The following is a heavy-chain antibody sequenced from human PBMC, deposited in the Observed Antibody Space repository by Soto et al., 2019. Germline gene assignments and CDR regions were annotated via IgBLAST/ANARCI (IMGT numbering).Heavy chain of an antibody. D-gene: IGHD6-19*01. CDR1: GGSVTGASYY. J-gene: IGHJ4*02. Sequence: QVQLQESGPGLVKPSETLSLTCTVSGGSVTGASYYWSWIRQPPGKGLEWIGYIYYSGSTNYNPSLKGRVTISVDTSKNQISLKLNSVTAADTAVYYCARDQGIAVAVFDYWGQGTLVTVSS. CDR2: IYYSGST. CDR3: ARDQGIAVAVFDY. V-gene: IGHV4-61*01.